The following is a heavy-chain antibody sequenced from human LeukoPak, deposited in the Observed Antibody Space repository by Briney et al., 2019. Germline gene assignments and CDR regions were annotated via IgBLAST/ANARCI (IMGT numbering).Heavy chain of an antibody. CDR3: TRTDY. CDR2: IRSKANNYAT. CDR1: GFTFSASG. J-gene: IGHJ4*02. Sequence: GGSLRLSCAVSGFTFSASGIHWVRQASGKGLEWVGHIRSKANNYATAYAASVKGGFTISGDDSKNMAFLQMNSLKTEDTAVYYCTRTDYWGQGTLVTVSS. V-gene: IGHV3-73*01.